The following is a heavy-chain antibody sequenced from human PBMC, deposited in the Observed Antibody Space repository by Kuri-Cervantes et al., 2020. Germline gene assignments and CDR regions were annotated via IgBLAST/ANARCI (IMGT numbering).Heavy chain of an antibody. CDR3: ARGVTGTTGNWFDP. D-gene: IGHD1-20*01. CDR2: ISTYNGDT. V-gene: IGHV1-2*02. J-gene: IGHJ5*02. Sequence: ASVKVSCKASGYTFTGYYMHWVRQAPGRGLEWVGWISTYNGDTNYAQKFQGRVTMTRDTSTSTVYMELSSLRSEDTAVYYCARGVTGTTGNWFDPWGQGTLVTVSS. CDR1: GYTFTGYY.